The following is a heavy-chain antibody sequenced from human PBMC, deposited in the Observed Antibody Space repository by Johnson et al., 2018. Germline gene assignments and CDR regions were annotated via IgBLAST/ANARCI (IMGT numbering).Heavy chain of an antibody. Sequence: VQLVESGGGLVQPGGSLRLSCTASGFTFSRKAMSWFRKAPGKGLEWVSAIGGSGVSSYYADSVRGRFTISRDNSKNRLDLQMKNLGAEDTALFYCAKGSYCRGGSCDAEAFDSWGQGTMVTVSS. J-gene: IGHJ3*02. CDR1: GFTFSRKA. CDR2: IGGSGVSS. V-gene: IGHV3-23*04. CDR3: AKGSYCRGGSCDAEAFDS. D-gene: IGHD2-15*01.